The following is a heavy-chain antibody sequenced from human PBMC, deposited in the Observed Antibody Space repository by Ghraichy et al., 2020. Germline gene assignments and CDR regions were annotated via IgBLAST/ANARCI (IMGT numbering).Heavy chain of an antibody. CDR3: ARGGGQQLGLG. J-gene: IGHJ4*02. CDR1: GGSISSGDYY. Sequence: SETLSLTCTVSGGSISSGDYYWSWIRQPPGKGLEWIGYIYYSGSTYYNPSLKSRVTISVDTSKNQFSLKLSSVTAADTAVYYCARGGGQQLGLGWGQGTLVTVSS. D-gene: IGHD6-13*01. V-gene: IGHV4-30-4*08. CDR2: IYYSGST.